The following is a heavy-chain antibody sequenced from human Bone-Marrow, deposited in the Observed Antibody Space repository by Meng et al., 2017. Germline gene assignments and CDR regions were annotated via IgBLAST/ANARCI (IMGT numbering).Heavy chain of an antibody. V-gene: IGHV3-74*02. CDR1: GFPFSSYW. CDR2: INSDGSST. J-gene: IGHJ4*02. CDR3: ARASIAVAGVDY. Sequence: EVQLVESGGGLVQPGGSLKLSCAASGFPFSSYWMHWVRQAPGKGLVWVSRINSDGSSTSYADPVKGRSTISRDNAKNTLYLQMNSLRAEDTAVYYCARASIAVAGVDYWGQGTLVTVSS. D-gene: IGHD6-19*01.